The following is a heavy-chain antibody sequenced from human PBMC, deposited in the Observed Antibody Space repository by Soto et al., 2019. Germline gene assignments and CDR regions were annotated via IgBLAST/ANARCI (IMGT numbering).Heavy chain of an antibody. J-gene: IGHJ6*02. CDR1: GFTFSDYY. Sequence: QVQLVESGGGLVKPGGSLRLSCAASGFTFSDYYMSWIRQAPGKGLEWISYSTHTAATIYYADSVKGRFTISRHNAKNSVFLHMNNLRAEDTAVYYCARYSRLTKNLPGYYYYARDVWGQGTTVTVSS. CDR2: STHTAATI. V-gene: IGHV3-11*01. D-gene: IGHD2-15*01. CDR3: ARYSRLTKNLPGYYYYARDV.